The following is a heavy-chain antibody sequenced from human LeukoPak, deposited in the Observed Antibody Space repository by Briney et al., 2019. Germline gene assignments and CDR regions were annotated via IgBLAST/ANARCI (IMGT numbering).Heavy chain of an antibody. CDR2: ISAYNGNT. CDR1: GYTFTSYG. V-gene: IGHV1-18*01. J-gene: IGHJ5*02. Sequence: GALVKVSCKASGYTFTSYGISWVRQAPGQGLEWMGWISAYNGNTNYAQKLQGRVTMTTDTSTSTAYMELRSLRSDDTAVYYCARDNSVRDEAWWFNPWGQGTLVTVSS. D-gene: IGHD5-24*01. CDR3: ARDNSVRDEAWWFNP.